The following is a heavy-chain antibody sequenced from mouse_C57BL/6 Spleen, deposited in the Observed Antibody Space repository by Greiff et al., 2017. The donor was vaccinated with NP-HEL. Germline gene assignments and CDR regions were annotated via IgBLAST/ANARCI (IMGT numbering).Heavy chain of an antibody. CDR1: GYTFTDYE. D-gene: IGHD3-2*02. CDR3: TRGAAQATGAMDY. Sequence: SGAELVRPGASVTLSCKASGYTFTDYEMHWVKQTPVHGLEWIGAIDPETGGTAYNQKFKGKAILTADKSSSTAYMELRSLTSEDSAVYYWTRGAAQATGAMDYWGQGTSVTVSS. CDR2: IDPETGGT. V-gene: IGHV1-15*01. J-gene: IGHJ4*01.